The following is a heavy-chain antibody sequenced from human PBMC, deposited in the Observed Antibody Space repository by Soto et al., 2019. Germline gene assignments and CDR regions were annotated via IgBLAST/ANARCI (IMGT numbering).Heavy chain of an antibody. V-gene: IGHV4-31*03. CDR1: GGSISSGGYY. J-gene: IGHJ4*02. CDR2: IYYSGST. D-gene: IGHD4-17*01. CDR3: ARNVGGYGTFDY. Sequence: QVQLQESGPGLVKPSQTLSLTCTVSGGSISSGGYYWSWIRQHPGKGLEWIGYIYYSGSTYYNPSLQRRVTISVDTSKNQLSLKLSSVTAADTAVYYCARNVGGYGTFDYWGQGTLVTVSS.